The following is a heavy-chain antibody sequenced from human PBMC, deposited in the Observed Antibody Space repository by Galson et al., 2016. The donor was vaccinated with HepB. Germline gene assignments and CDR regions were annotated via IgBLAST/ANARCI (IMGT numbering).Heavy chain of an antibody. CDR1: EFTFSSYS. J-gene: IGHJ5*02. D-gene: IGHD5-18*01. CDR3: ARDLGLRGLDP. V-gene: IGHV3-48*01. Sequence: SLRLSCAASEFTFSSYSMNWVRQAPGKGLEWVSYISSGSSTIYYADSVKGRFTISRDNAKNPLYLQMTSLRAEDTAVYYCARDLGLRGLDPWGQGTLVTVSS. CDR2: ISSGSSTI.